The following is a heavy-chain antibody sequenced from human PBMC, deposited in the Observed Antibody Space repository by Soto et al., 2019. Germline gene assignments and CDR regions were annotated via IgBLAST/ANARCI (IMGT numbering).Heavy chain of an antibody. CDR3: ARVRPLRDCTRTSCLGAFDI. CDR1: GFTFRSYA. Sequence: EEQLLESGGGLVRPGGSLRLSCAASGFTFRSYAMSWVRQAPGKGLEWVSAITASADTTYYADSGKGRFTISRDNSKNTMYVRMNSLRGEDTAVYYCARVRPLRDCTRTSCLGAFDIWGQGTMVTVS. V-gene: IGHV3-23*01. J-gene: IGHJ3*02. CDR2: ITASADTT. D-gene: IGHD2-2*01.